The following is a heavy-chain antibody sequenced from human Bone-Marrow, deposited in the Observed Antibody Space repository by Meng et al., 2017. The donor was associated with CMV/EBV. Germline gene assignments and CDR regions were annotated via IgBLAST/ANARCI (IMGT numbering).Heavy chain of an antibody. V-gene: IGHV1-2*02. Sequence: ASVKVSCKASGYTLTGYYMHWVRQAPGQGLEWMGWINPNSDDTKYAQKFQGRVTITTDESTSTAYMELSRLRSDDTAVYYCARDVAYSNNAFDIWGQGTMVTVSS. CDR1: GYTLTGYY. J-gene: IGHJ3*02. CDR2: INPNSDDT. D-gene: IGHD4-11*01. CDR3: ARDVAYSNNAFDI.